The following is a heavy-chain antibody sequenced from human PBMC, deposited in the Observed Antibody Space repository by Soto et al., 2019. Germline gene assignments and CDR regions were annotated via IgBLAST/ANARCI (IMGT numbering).Heavy chain of an antibody. Sequence: GGSLRLSCAASGFTFTAYSMSWVRQAPGKGPEWVSHLTVTSNTYYTDSVKGRFTISRDHSTDTLYLEMNSLRAEDTAVYYCVKCAQLRWARDDFEIWGQGTTVTVSS. CDR2: LTVTSNT. CDR3: VKCAQLRWARDDFEI. V-gene: IGHV3-23*01. D-gene: IGHD1-1*01. J-gene: IGHJ3*02. CDR1: GFTFTAYS.